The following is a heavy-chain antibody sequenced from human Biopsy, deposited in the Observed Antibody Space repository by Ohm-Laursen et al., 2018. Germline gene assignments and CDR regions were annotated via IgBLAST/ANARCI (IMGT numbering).Heavy chain of an antibody. CDR2: FSYDGINK. J-gene: IGHJ4*02. V-gene: IGHV3-30*03. CDR3: LREAATGYYRTADF. CDR1: GLTFSSHG. D-gene: IGHD3-9*01. Sequence: SLRLSCAASGLTFSSHGMHWVRQAPGKGLEWVAHFSYDGINKHYADSVKGRFTISRDNSKNTLSLQMNSLRVEDTAMYYCLREAATGYYRTADFWGRGTLVTVSS.